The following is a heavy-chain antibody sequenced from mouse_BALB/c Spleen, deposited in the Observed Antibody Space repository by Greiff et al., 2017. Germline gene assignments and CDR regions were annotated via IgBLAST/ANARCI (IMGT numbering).Heavy chain of an antibody. J-gene: IGHJ4*01. CDR2: IWTGGGT. V-gene: IGHV2-9-2*01. D-gene: IGHD1-1*01. CDR3: VRGGSPGSSAAYAMDY. CDR1: GFSLTSYD. Sequence: VQLQESGPGLVAPSQSLSITCTVSGFSLTSYDISWIRQPPGKGLEWLGVIWTGGGTNYKSAFMSRLSISKDNSKCQAFLKMNSLQTDDTAIYYCVRGGSPGSSAAYAMDYWGQGTSVTVSS.